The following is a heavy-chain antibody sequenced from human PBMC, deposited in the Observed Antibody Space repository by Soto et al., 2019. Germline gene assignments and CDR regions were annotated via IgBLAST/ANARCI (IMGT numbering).Heavy chain of an antibody. V-gene: IGHV4-59*02. CDR3: ARYFYGSGSYSFRYNWFDP. J-gene: IGHJ5*02. D-gene: IGHD3-10*01. Sequence: PSETLSLTCTVSGASVSNHYWSWIRQPPGKGLEWIGYISFTGSTNYNPSLKSRVTISVDTSRNQFSLKLSSVTAADTAVYYCARYFYGSGSYSFRYNWFDPWGQGTLVT. CDR1: GASVSNHY. CDR2: ISFTGST.